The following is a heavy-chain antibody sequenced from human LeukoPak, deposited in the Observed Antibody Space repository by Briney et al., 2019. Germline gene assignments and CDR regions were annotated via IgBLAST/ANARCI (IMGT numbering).Heavy chain of an antibody. J-gene: IGHJ5*02. Sequence: SETLSLTCAVYGGSFSSFNWRWIRQPPGKGLEWIGEINHSGSTNYNPSLKSRVTISVDTSKNQFSLKLSSVTAADTAVYYCARQSGHYDILTGYYFRYNWFDPWGQGTLVTVSS. D-gene: IGHD3-9*01. CDR2: INHSGST. CDR3: ARQSGHYDILTGYYFRYNWFDP. CDR1: GGSFSSFN. V-gene: IGHV4-34*01.